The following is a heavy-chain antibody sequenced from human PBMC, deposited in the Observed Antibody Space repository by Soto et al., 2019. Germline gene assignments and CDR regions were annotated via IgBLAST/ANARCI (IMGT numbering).Heavy chain of an antibody. CDR3: ARDGGSPGNYYSASDL. Sequence: QVQLVESGGDVVQPGGSLRLSCAGSRFTFSSYAMHWVRQAPGKGMEWVSVISPDGSDTFYAESVKGRFTISRDNSKNTMYVQMNSLRPEDTAIYYCARDGGSPGNYYSASDLWGQGTLVTVS. J-gene: IGHJ3*01. CDR2: ISPDGSDT. V-gene: IGHV3-30*04. CDR1: RFTFSSYA. D-gene: IGHD1-26*01.